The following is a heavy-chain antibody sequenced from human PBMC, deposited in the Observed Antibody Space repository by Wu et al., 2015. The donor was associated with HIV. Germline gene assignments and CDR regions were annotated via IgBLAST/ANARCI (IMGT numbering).Heavy chain of an antibody. CDR1: GYTFTDYY. V-gene: IGHV1-2*02. CDR3: ARDWGNYGLDV. CDR2: VDPNSGGT. Sequence: QVHLVQSGAEVKRPGASVKVSCRASGYTFTDYYIHWVRQAPGQGLEWMGWVDPNSGGTSSAQKFQGRVTMTRDTSISTAYMELSSLTSDDTAVYYCARDWGNYGLDVWGQGTTVIVSS. D-gene: IGHD3-16*01. J-gene: IGHJ6*02.